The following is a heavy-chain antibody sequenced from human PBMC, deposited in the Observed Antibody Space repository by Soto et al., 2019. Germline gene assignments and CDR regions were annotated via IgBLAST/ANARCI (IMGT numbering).Heavy chain of an antibody. V-gene: IGHV3-33*01. CDR1: GFTFSSYG. D-gene: IGHD2-8*01. CDR3: AREPLYCLNGVCYHGGYMDV. Sequence: VQLVESGGGVVQPGRSLRLSCAASGFTFSSYGMHWVRQAPGKGLEGVAGIWYDGSNKYYADSVKGRFTISRENSKNTLYLQMNSLRAEDTAVYYCAREPLYCLNGVCYHGGYMDVLGKGTTVTVSS. CDR2: IWYDGSNK. J-gene: IGHJ6*03.